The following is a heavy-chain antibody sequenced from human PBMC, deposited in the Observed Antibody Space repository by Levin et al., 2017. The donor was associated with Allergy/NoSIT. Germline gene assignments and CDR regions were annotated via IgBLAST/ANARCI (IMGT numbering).Heavy chain of an antibody. V-gene: IGHV3-48*03. Sequence: GESLKISCAASGFTFSSYEMNWVRRAPGKGLEWVSYISSTGSTIYSADSVKGRFTISRDNAKNSLYLHMNSLRAEDPAVYYCARQRGNFWSGYNYFDYWGQGTLVTVSS. CDR3: ARQRGNFWSGYNYFDY. D-gene: IGHD3-3*01. CDR2: ISSTGSTI. CDR1: GFTFSSYE. J-gene: IGHJ4*02.